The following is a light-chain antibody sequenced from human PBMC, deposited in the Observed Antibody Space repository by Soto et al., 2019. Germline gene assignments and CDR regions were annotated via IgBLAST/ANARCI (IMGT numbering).Light chain of an antibody. CDR3: QSYDSSLSGSKV. CDR1: NSNIGAGYD. V-gene: IGLV1-40*01. J-gene: IGLJ3*02. Sequence: QSVLTQSPSVSGAPGQRVSISCTGSNSNIGAGYDVHWYQQLPGTAPKLLIYGNINRPSGVPDRFSGSKSGASAFLVITGLQAEDEADYYCQSYDSSLSGSKVFGGGTKLTVL. CDR2: GNI.